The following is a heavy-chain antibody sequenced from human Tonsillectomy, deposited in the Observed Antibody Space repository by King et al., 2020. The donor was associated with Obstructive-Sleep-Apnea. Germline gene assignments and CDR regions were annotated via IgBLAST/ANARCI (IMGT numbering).Heavy chain of an antibody. D-gene: IGHD1-26*01. Sequence: QLVQSGAEVTKPWVSLKISCKGSVYTFTNYCIGWVRQMPGKGLEWLGIIVLSDSDTPYSPSFQGSGTIPADKSISTAYLQWSSLKASDTAMYYCARGGDGTLDYWGQGTLVTVSP. V-gene: IGHV5-51*01. J-gene: IGHJ4*02. CDR1: VYTFTNYC. CDR2: IVLSDSDT. CDR3: ARGGDGTLDY.